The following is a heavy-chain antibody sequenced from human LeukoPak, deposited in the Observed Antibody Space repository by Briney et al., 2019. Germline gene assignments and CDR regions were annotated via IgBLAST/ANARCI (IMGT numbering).Heavy chain of an antibody. CDR1: GFTFSSYA. CDR2: ISYDGSNK. D-gene: IGHD2-15*01. CDR3: ARPQGPYCSGGSCYLQYFQP. Sequence: GGSLRLSCASSGFTFSSYAMHWVRQAPGKGLEWVAVISYDGSNKYYADSVKGRFTISRDNSKNTLYLQMNSLRAEDTAVYYCARPQGPYCSGGSCYLQYFQPWGQGTLVTVSS. V-gene: IGHV3-30-3*01. J-gene: IGHJ1*01.